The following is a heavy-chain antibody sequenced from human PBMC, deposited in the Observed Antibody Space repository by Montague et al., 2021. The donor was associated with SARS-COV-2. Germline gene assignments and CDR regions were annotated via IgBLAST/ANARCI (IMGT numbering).Heavy chain of an antibody. CDR3: ASSGITLTGLDAFDI. Sequence: CAISGDSVSSKSVAWNWLRQSPSRGLEWLCRTYYGSKWDSDYAEXXKGRLVITPDTSKNQVSLQLNSVIPEDTAVYFCASSGITLTGLDAFDIWGQGTMVTCSS. J-gene: IGHJ3*02. D-gene: IGHD3-9*01. V-gene: IGHV6-1*01. CDR2: TYYGSKWDS. CDR1: GDSVSSKSVA.